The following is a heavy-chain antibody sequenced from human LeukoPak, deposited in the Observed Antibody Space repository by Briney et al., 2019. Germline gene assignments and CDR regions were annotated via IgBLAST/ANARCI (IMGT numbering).Heavy chain of an antibody. CDR3: TKVRTGYYYYLDS. CDR2: IGGSGDNA. Sequence: GGSLRLSCAASGFTFRNYAMIWVRQAPGKGLEWVSGIGGSGDNAYYADSVKGRLTISRDNSKNTLYLQMNTLRVDDTALYYCTKVRTGYYYYLDSWGQGTLVTVSS. D-gene: IGHD3-9*01. J-gene: IGHJ4*02. CDR1: GFTFRNYA. V-gene: IGHV3-23*01.